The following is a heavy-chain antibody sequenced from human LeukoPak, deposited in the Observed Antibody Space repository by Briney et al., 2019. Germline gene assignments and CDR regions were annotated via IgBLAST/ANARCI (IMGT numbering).Heavy chain of an antibody. J-gene: IGHJ4*02. CDR1: GFTFSSYA. D-gene: IGHD6-19*01. V-gene: IGHV3-30*04. CDR2: ISYDGSNK. Sequence: GGSLRLSCAASGFTFSSYAMHWVRQAPGKGLEWVAVISYDGSNKYYADSVKGRFTISRDNSKNTLYLQMNSLRAEDTAVYYCASSAGTTLVDFDYWGQGTLVTVSS. CDR3: ASSAGTTLVDFDY.